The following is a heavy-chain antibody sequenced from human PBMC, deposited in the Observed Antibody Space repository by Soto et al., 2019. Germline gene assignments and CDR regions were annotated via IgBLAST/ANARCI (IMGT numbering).Heavy chain of an antibody. J-gene: IGHJ6*02. CDR3: AIVRFGRGILSDTLDV. V-gene: IGHV3-30*03. CDR1: GFTFRSSG. Sequence: QVQLVESGGGVVQPGRSLRLSCAASGFTFRSSGMHWVRQAPGKGLEWVAVISYDGGNKYYGDSVRGRFTISRDNSNNTLYLEMKSLRVEDTAVYYCAIVRFGRGILSDTLDVWGQGTTVTVSS. CDR2: ISYDGGNK. D-gene: IGHD3-16*01.